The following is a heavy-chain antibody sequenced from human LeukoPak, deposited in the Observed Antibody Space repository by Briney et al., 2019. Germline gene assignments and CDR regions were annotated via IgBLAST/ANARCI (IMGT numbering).Heavy chain of an antibody. CDR1: GYTFTGYY. Sequence: GASVKVSCKASGYTFTGYYMHWVRQAPGQGLEWMGIINPSSGSARYAQKFQGGVTMTRDTSTTTLYMELSSLRSEDTAVYYCASGLSVTVYSVGSYFDYWGQGTLVTVSS. V-gene: IGHV1-46*01. J-gene: IGHJ4*02. CDR3: ASGLSVTVYSVGSYFDY. D-gene: IGHD5-18*01. CDR2: INPSSGSA.